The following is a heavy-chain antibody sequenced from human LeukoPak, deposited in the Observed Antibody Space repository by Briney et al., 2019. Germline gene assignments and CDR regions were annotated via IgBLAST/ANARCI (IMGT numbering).Heavy chain of an antibody. V-gene: IGHV1-69*13. CDR2: IIPIFGTA. CDR1: GGTFSSYA. D-gene: IGHD5-24*01. Sequence: ASVKVSCKASGGTFSSYAISWVRQAPGQGLEWMGGIIPIFGTANYAQKFQGRVTITADESTSTAYLELSSLTSEDTAVYYCARVVLGRRWLQTSYYYGMDVWGQGTTVTVSS. CDR3: ARVVLGRRWLQTSYYYGMDV. J-gene: IGHJ6*02.